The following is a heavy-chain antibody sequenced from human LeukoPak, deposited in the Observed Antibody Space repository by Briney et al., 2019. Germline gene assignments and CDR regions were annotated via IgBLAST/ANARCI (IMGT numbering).Heavy chain of an antibody. CDR3: ARGVLPRYCSGGSCSPGAVDY. V-gene: IGHV4-59*08. Sequence: SETLSLTCTVSGGSISSYSWSWIRQPPGKGLECIGYIYDSGSTNYNPSLKSRVAISVDKSKNQFSLKLSYVTAADTAVYYCARGVLPRYCSGGSCSPGAVDYWGQGTLVTVSS. D-gene: IGHD2-15*01. CDR1: GGSISSYS. CDR2: IYDSGST. J-gene: IGHJ4*02.